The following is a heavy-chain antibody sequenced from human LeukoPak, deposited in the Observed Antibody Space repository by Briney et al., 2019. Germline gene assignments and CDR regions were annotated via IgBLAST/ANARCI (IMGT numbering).Heavy chain of an antibody. J-gene: IGHJ4*02. D-gene: IGHD4-23*01. CDR2: ISGNGGST. Sequence: GGSLRLSCAASGFTFSNYAMSWVRQAPGKGLEWVSAISGNGGSTYYADSVKGRFTISRDNSKNTLYLQMNSLRAEDTAVYYCSKISPYGGNSAWGQGTLVTVSS. CDR3: SKISPYGGNSA. CDR1: GFTFSNYA. V-gene: IGHV3-23*01.